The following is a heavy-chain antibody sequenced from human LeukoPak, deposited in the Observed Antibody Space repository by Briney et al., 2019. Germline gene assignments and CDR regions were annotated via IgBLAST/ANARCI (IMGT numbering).Heavy chain of an antibody. Sequence: SVKVSCKASRGSFTSYAISWVRQAPGQGLERMGGIIPIFGTANYAQKFQGRVTSKADESTSTAYMELSSLRSEDTAVYYCARDDGRSSCWYYFDYWGQGTLVTVPS. D-gene: IGHD6-13*01. J-gene: IGHJ4*02. CDR2: IIPIFGTA. CDR1: RGSFTSYA. CDR3: ARDDGRSSCWYYFDY. V-gene: IGHV1-69*13.